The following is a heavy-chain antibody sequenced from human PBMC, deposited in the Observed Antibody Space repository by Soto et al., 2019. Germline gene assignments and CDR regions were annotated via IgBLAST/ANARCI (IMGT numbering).Heavy chain of an antibody. CDR2: IDPSDSYT. D-gene: IGHD3-10*01. CDR3: ARQYGSGSYWDC. CDR1: GYSFTSYW. Sequence: EVQLVQSGAEVKKPGESLRISCKGSGYSFTSYWISWVRQMPGKGLEWMGRIDPSDSYTNYSPSFQGHVTISADKSISTGYLQWSSLKDSDPAMYYCARQYGSGSYWDCWGQGTLVTVSS. V-gene: IGHV5-10-1*01. J-gene: IGHJ4*02.